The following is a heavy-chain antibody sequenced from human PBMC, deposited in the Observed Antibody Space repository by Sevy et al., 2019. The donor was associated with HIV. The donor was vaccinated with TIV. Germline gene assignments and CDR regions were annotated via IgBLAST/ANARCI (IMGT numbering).Heavy chain of an antibody. J-gene: IGHJ6*02. Sequence: GGFLRLSCAASGFTFSNAWMSWVRQAPGKGLEWVGRIKSKTDGGTIDYAAPEKGRFTISRDDSKNTVYLQMNSLKSEDTAVYASSTDPIIVLLVTDGMDVWGQGTTVTVSS. CDR2: IKSKTDGGTI. CDR3: STDPIIVLLVTDGMDV. CDR1: GFTFSNAW. V-gene: IGHV3-15*01. D-gene: IGHD2-8*02.